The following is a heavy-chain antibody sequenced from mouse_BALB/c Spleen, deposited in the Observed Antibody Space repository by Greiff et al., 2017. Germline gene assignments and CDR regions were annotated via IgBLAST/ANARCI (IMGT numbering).Heavy chain of an antibody. J-gene: IGHJ2*01. CDR1: GYTFTDYN. D-gene: IGHD1-1*01. Sequence: EVQRVESGPELVKPGASVKISCKASGYTFTDYNMHWVKQSHGKSLEWIGYIYPYNGGTGYNQKFKSKATLTVDNSSSTAYMELRSLTSEDSAVYYCARSATTVTLDYWGQGTTLTVSS. CDR2: IYPYNGGT. CDR3: ARSATTVTLDY. V-gene: IGHV1S29*02.